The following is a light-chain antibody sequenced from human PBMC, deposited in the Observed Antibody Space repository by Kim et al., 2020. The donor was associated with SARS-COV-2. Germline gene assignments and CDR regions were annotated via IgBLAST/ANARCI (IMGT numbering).Light chain of an antibody. CDR3: AAWDDSLNAWV. CDR1: SSNIGSNI. CDR2: RNN. J-gene: IGLJ3*02. Sequence: GQRVTISGSGSSSNIGSNIVNWYQQFPGTAPKLLINRNNQRPSGVPDRFSGSKSGTSASLAISGLQSEDEADYYCAAWDDSLNAWVFGGGTQLTVL. V-gene: IGLV1-44*01.